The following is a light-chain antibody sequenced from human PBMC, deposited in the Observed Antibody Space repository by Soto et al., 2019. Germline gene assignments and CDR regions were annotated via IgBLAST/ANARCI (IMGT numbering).Light chain of an antibody. CDR3: ASYGGYYVV. Sequence: QSALTQPPSAPGSPGQSVAISCTGTSSDVGGYDYVSWFQQNPGKAPKLMIYDVTKRPSGVPDRFSGSKSGNTASLTVSGLQAEDEAYYYCASYGGYYVVFGGGTKVTVL. CDR1: SSDVGGYDY. J-gene: IGLJ2*01. CDR2: DVT. V-gene: IGLV2-8*01.